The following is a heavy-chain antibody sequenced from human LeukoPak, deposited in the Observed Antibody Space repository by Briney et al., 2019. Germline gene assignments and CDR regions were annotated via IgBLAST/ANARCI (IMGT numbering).Heavy chain of an antibody. J-gene: IGHJ4*02. CDR3: ARLDYGLESCYFDH. CDR2: VYFTGTS. V-gene: IGHV4-31*02. CDR1: GGSLSRGGYY. D-gene: IGHD4-17*01. Sequence: PSETLSLTCSVSGGSLSRGGYYWSWVRQRPGEGLEWIGNVYFTGTSYCNPSLKSRVSMSVDTSDTQFSLNLSSVTAADTAVYYCARLDYGLESCYFDHWGQGILVIVSS.